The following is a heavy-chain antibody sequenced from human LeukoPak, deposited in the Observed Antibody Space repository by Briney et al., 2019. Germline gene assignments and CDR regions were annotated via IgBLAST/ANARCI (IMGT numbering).Heavy chain of an antibody. CDR2: IYYSGST. CDR3: ARRADRLPFDY. D-gene: IGHD4-11*01. J-gene: IGHJ4*02. V-gene: IGHV4-39*01. CDR1: GVTLSSYA. Sequence: PGGSLRLSCAASGVTLSSYAMSWARQAPGKGLEWIGSIYYSGSTYYNPSLKSRVTISVDTSKNQFSLKLSSVTAADTAVYYCARRADRLPFDYWGQGTLVTVSS.